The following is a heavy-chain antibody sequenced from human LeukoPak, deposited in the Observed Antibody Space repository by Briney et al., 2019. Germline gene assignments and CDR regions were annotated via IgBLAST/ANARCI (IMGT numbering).Heavy chain of an antibody. Sequence: GASVKVSCKASGGTFSSYAISWARQAPGQGLEWMGRIIPILGIANYAQKFQGRVTITADKSTSTAYMELSSLRSEDTAVYYCATVPAAKGYYYYYGMDVWGQGTTVTVPS. CDR3: ATVPAAKGYYYYYGMDV. D-gene: IGHD2-2*01. V-gene: IGHV1-69*04. J-gene: IGHJ6*02. CDR2: IIPILGIA. CDR1: GGTFSSYA.